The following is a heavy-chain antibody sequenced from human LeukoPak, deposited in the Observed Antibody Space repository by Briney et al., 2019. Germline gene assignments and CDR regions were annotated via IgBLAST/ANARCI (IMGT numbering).Heavy chain of an antibody. Sequence: SETLSLTCTVSGDSISSFYWTWIRQPAGKGLEWIGRIYTSGSTNYNPSLKSRVTMSVDTSKNQFSLKLSSVTAADTAVYYCAKEPTVLTRYFDYWGQGTLVTVSS. V-gene: IGHV4-4*07. CDR2: IYTSGST. CDR1: GDSISSFY. J-gene: IGHJ4*02. D-gene: IGHD4/OR15-4a*01. CDR3: AKEPTVLTRYFDY.